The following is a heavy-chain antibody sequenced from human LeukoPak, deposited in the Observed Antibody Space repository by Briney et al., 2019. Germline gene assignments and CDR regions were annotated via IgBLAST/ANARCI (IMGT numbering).Heavy chain of an antibody. J-gene: IGHJ3*02. Sequence: GESLKISCKGSGYSFTNYWIGWVRQMPGKGLEWMGIIHCGDSDTRYSPTFQGQVTISIDKSISTAYLQWSSLKASDTAIYYCARRRIVVVPAAILHWFARDDAYDIWGQGTMVTVSS. D-gene: IGHD2-2*02. CDR1: GYSFTNYW. CDR3: ARRRIVVVPAAILHWFARDDAYDI. CDR2: IHCGDSDT. V-gene: IGHV5-51*01.